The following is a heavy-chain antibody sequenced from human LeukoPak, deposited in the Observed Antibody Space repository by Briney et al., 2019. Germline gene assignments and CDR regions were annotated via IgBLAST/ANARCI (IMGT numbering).Heavy chain of an antibody. CDR1: GFTVSSNY. CDR3: ARAGLGYCSRTSCFQYMDV. CDR2: IYSGGST. Sequence: GGSLRLSCAASGFTVSSNYMSWVRQAPGKGLEWVSVIYSGGSTNYADSVKGRFTISRDNSKNTLYLQMNTLRDEDTAVYYCARAGLGYCSRTSCFQYMDVWGKGTTVTISS. D-gene: IGHD2-2*01. V-gene: IGHV3-53*01. J-gene: IGHJ6*03.